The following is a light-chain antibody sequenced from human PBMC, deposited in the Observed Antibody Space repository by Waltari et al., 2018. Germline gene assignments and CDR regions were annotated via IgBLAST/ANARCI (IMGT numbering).Light chain of an antibody. CDR3: QHYVRLPAT. CDR2: GPS. V-gene: IGKV3-20*01. CDR1: QSVSRS. J-gene: IGKJ1*01. Sequence: IVLTKSPGTLSLSPGERATLSCKASQSVSRSLAWYQQKPGQAPKLLIYGPSTRATGIPDRFSGSGSGTDFSLTISSLEPEDFAIYFCQHYVRLPATFGQGTKVEIK.